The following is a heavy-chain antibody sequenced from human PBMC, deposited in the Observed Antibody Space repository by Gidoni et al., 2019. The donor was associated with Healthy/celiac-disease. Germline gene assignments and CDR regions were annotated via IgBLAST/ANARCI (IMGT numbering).Heavy chain of an antibody. CDR2: ISGSGGST. CDR1: GFTFSSYA. CDR3: AKDHCSGGSCYLDY. Sequence: EVQLLESGGGLVQPGGSLRLSCAASGFTFSSYAMSWVRQAPGKGLEWVSAISGSGGSTDYADSVKGRFTISRDNSKNTLYLQMNSLRAEDTAVYYCAKDHCSGGSCYLDYWGQGTLVTVSS. J-gene: IGHJ4*02. D-gene: IGHD2-15*01. V-gene: IGHV3-23*01.